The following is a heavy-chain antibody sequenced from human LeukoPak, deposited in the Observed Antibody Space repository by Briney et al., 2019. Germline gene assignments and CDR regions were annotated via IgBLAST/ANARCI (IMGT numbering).Heavy chain of an antibody. J-gene: IGHJ4*02. Sequence: SETLSLTCTVSGYSISSGYYWGWIRQPPGKGLEWIGSIYHSGSTYYNPSLKSRVTISVDTSKNQFSLKLSSVTAADTAVYYCARGPPVVVPAAENWEDYYFDYWGQGTLVTVSS. D-gene: IGHD2-2*01. CDR2: IYHSGST. V-gene: IGHV4-38-2*02. CDR1: GYSISSGYY. CDR3: ARGPPVVVPAAENWEDYYFDY.